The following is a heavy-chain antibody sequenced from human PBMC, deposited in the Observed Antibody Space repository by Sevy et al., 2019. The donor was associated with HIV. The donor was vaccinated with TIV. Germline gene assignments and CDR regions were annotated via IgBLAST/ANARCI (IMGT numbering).Heavy chain of an antibody. CDR3: ARGPYYYDSSGMMEGAFDI. D-gene: IGHD3-22*01. CDR1: GFTVSSNY. J-gene: IGHJ3*02. Sequence: GGSLRLSCAASGFTVSSNYMSWVRQAPGKGLEWVSVIYSGGSTYYADSVKGRFTISRDNSKNTLYLQVNSLRAEDTAVYYCARGPYYYDSSGMMEGAFDIWGQGTMVTVSS. CDR2: IYSGGST. V-gene: IGHV3-53*01.